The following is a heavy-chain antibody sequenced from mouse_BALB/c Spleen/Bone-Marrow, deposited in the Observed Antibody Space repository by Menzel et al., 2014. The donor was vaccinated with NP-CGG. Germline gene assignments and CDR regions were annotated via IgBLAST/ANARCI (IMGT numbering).Heavy chain of an antibody. D-gene: IGHD1-1*01. Sequence: QVQLQQPGAELVKPGASVKLSCKASGYTFTSYWMHWVKQRPGQGLEWIGEIDPSDSYTNYNQKFKGKATLTVDKSSSTAYMQLSSLTSEDSAVYYCAITTVVATGDYWGQGTTLTASS. V-gene: IGHV1-69*02. CDR2: IDPSDSYT. CDR1: GYTFTSYW. J-gene: IGHJ2*01. CDR3: AITTVVATGDY.